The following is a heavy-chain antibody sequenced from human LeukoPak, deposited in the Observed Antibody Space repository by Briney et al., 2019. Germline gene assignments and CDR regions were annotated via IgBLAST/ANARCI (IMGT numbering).Heavy chain of an antibody. CDR1: GFTFDVYA. Sequence: GGSLRLSCTASGFTFDVYAMHWVRQGQGKGLERVSGISWNSGRIDYEDSVKGRFTISSDNAKNYLYLQINSLGAEAKAFDYFSKGLYGDYVGYFDFWGQGTQVTVSS. V-gene: IGHV3-9*01. CDR2: ISWNSGRI. J-gene: IGHJ4*02. D-gene: IGHD4-17*01. CDR3: SKGLYGDYVGYFDF.